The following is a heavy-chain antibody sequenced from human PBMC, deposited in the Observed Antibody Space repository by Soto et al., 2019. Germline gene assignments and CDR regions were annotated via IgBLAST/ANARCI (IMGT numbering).Heavy chain of an antibody. V-gene: IGHV3-21*02. D-gene: IGHD4-17*01. CDR1: GFTFSSYN. CDR2: ISTWSSYS. Sequence: EVQLVESGGGLVKPGGSLRLSCTASGFTFSSYNMNWVRQAPGKGLEWVSYISTWSSYSFYADSVKGRFTISRDNSENSLYLQLDSLRDEDTAVYYCARATHDYGALDYWGQGAPVTVSS. CDR3: ARATHDYGALDY. J-gene: IGHJ4*02.